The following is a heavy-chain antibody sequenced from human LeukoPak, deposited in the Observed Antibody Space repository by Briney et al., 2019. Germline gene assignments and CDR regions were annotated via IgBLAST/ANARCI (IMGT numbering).Heavy chain of an antibody. CDR1: GGSISNYY. D-gene: IGHD4-11*01. V-gene: IGHV4-34*01. CDR3: ARLQVYYYYYYMDV. Sequence: SETLSLTCTVSGGSISNYYWSWIRQPPGKGLEWIGEINHSGSTNYNPSLKSRVTISVDTSKNQFSLKLSSVTAADTAVYYCARLQVYYYYYYMDVWGKGTTVTVSS. J-gene: IGHJ6*03. CDR2: INHSGST.